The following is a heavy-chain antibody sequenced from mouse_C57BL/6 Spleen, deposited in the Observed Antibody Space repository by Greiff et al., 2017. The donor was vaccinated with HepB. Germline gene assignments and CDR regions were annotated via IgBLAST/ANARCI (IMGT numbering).Heavy chain of an antibody. CDR2: IYPGGGYT. J-gene: IGHJ2*01. Sequence: VQLQQSGAELVRPGTSVKMSCKASGYTFTNYWIGWAKQRPGHGLEWIGDIYPGGGYTNYNEKFKGKATLTADKSSSTAYMQFSSLTSEDSAIYYCARRGLGYFDYWGQGTTLTVSS. CDR1: GYTFTNYW. CDR3: ARRGLGYFDY. D-gene: IGHD4-1*01. V-gene: IGHV1-63*01.